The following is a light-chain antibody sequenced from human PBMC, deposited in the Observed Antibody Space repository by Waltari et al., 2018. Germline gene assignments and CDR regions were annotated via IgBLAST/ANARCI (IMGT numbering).Light chain of an antibody. CDR1: SSDVGPYNL. V-gene: IGLV2-23*01. Sequence: SALTQPASVSGSPGQSITTSCTGTSSDVGPYNLFSWYQQHPGKAPKLLIYEGSKRPSGVSDRFSGSRSGNTASLTISGLQADDEGYYYCCSYAGGRTWVFGGGTKLTVL. J-gene: IGLJ3*02. CDR3: CSYAGGRTWV. CDR2: EGS.